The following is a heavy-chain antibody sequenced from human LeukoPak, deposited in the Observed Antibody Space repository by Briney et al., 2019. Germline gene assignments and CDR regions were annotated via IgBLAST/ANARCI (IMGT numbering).Heavy chain of an antibody. CDR3: ASGYDFWSGYYFDY. V-gene: IGHV4-61*02. CDR2: IYTSGST. Sequence: SQTLSLTCTVPGGSISSGSYYWSWIRQPAGKGLEWIGRIYTSGSTNYNPSLKSRVTISVDTSTNQFSLKLSSVTAADTAVYYCASGYDFWSGYYFDYWGQGTLVTVSS. CDR1: GGSISSGSYY. J-gene: IGHJ4*02. D-gene: IGHD3-3*01.